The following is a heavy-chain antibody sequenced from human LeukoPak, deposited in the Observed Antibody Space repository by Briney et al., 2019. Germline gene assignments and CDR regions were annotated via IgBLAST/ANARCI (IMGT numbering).Heavy chain of an antibody. J-gene: IGHJ4*02. CDR1: GFTFSDYY. CDR2: ISGHGSLI. Sequence: GGSLRLSCAASGFTFSDYYMTWIRQAPGKGLGWISYISGHGSLIYYADSVTGRFTISRDNAKNSLYLQMNSLRAEDTALYYCARGSGSSWYFYFDYWGQGTLVTVSS. CDR3: ARGSGSSWYFYFDY. D-gene: IGHD6-13*01. V-gene: IGHV3-11*01.